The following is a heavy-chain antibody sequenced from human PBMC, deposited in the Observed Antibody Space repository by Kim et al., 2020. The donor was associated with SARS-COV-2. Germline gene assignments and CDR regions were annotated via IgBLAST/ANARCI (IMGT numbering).Heavy chain of an antibody. CDR3: ARGSTYNWNDSDYYYYLDV. J-gene: IGHJ6*03. CDR2: INPNSGDT. Sequence: ASVKVSCKASGYTFNYYYMHWVRQAPGQGREWMGRINPNSGDTNYAQKFQGRVTLTRDTSINTAYVELRSLRSDDTAIYYCARGSTYNWNDSDYYYYLDVWGKGTTVTVSS. CDR1: GYTFNYYY. V-gene: IGHV1-2*06. D-gene: IGHD1-1*01.